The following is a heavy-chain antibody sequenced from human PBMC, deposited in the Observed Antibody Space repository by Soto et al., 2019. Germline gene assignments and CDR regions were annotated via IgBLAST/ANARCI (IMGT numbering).Heavy chain of an antibody. CDR1: GYTFTSYY. V-gene: IGHV1-46*01. D-gene: IGHD3-22*01. J-gene: IGHJ4*02. CDR2: INPSGGST. CDR3: ARDHRDSSGYYYQPYFDY. Sequence: GASVKVSCKASGYTFTSYYMHWVRQAPGQGLEWMGIINPSGGSTSYAQKFQGRVTMTRDTSTSTVYMELSSLRSEDTAVYYCARDHRDSSGYYYQPYFDYWGQGTLVTVSS.